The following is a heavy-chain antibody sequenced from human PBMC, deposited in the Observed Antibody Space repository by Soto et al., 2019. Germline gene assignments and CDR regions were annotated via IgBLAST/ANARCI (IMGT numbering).Heavy chain of an antibody. D-gene: IGHD1-1*01. Sequence: PGESLTNSCKGSGYSFTSYWIVWVRQMPGKGLEWMGIIYPGDSDTRYSPSFQGQVTIAADKSISTAYLQWSSLKASHTAMYYCSSFMYNRYYTDVIDILSQRTSVPIS. CDR2: IYPGDSDT. V-gene: IGHV5-51*01. CDR1: GYSFTSYW. J-gene: IGHJ6*02. CDR3: SSFMYNRYYTDVIDI.